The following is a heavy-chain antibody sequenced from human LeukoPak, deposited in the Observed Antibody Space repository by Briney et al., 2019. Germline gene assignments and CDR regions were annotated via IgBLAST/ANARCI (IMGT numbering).Heavy chain of an antibody. CDR3: AREPNYYDSSGYLDY. D-gene: IGHD3-22*01. CDR2: IYYSGST. CDR1: GGSISSGDYY. V-gene: IGHV4-30-4*08. Sequence: PSETLSLTCTVSGGSISSGDYYWSWIRQPPGQGLEWSVYIYYSGSTYYNPSLKSRVTISVDTSKNQFSLKLSSVTAADTGVYYCAREPNYYDSSGYLDYWGQGTLVTVSS. J-gene: IGHJ4*02.